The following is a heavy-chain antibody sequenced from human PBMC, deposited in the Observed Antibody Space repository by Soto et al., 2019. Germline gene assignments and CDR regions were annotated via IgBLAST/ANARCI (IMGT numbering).Heavy chain of an antibody. V-gene: IGHV3-30-3*01. CDR1: GFTFSSYA. J-gene: IGHJ4*02. CDR2: ISYDGSNK. Sequence: PVGSLRLSCAASGFTFSSYAMHWVRQAPGKGLEWVAVISYDGSNKYYADSVKGRFTISRDNSKNTLYLQMNSLRAEDTAVYYCERESLAPPVGAIDYWGQGTRVTVSS. CDR3: ERESLAPPVGAIDY. D-gene: IGHD1-26*01.